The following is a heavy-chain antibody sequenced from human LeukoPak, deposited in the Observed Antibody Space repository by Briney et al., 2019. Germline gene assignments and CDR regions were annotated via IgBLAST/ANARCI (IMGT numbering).Heavy chain of an antibody. D-gene: IGHD1-26*01. CDR3: ARLRVGATGYFDS. J-gene: IGHJ4*02. Sequence: GGSLRLSCAASGFTFSSYSMNWVRQAPGKGLELVSSISSSSSYIYYADSVKGRFTISRDNAKNSLYLQMNSLRAEDTAVYYCARLRVGATGYFDSWGQGTLVTVSS. CDR2: ISSSSSYI. CDR1: GFTFSSYS. V-gene: IGHV3-21*01.